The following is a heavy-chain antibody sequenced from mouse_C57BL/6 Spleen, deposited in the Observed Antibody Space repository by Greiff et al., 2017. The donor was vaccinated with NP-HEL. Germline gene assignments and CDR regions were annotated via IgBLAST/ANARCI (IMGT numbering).Heavy chain of an antibody. J-gene: IGHJ2*01. V-gene: IGHV1-82*01. CDR2: IYPGDGDT. CDR1: GYAFSSSW. CDR3: ARGEPYYSDY. Sequence: VQLQQSGPELVKPGASVKISCKASGYAFSSSWMNWVKQRPGTGLEWIGRIYPGDGDTKYNGKFKGKATLTADKSSSTAYMQLSSLTSEDSAVYFCARGEPYYSDYWGQGTTLTVSS.